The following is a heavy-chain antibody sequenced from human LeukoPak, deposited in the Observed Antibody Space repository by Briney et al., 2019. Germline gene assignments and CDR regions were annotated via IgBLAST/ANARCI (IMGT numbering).Heavy chain of an antibody. V-gene: IGHV3-74*01. CDR3: ARELVRSSGYDY. Sequence: GGSLRLSCAASGFTFSNYGMSWVRQAPGKGLEWVSRINSDGSSTSYADSVKGRFTISRDNAKNTLYLQMNSLRAEDTAVYYCARELVRSSGYDYWGQGTLVTVSS. CDR1: GFTFSNYG. D-gene: IGHD3-22*01. CDR2: INSDGSST. J-gene: IGHJ4*02.